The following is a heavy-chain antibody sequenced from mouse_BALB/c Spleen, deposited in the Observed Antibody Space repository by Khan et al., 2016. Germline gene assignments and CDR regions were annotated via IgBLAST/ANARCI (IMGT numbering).Heavy chain of an antibody. V-gene: IGHV1-12*01. CDR3: ARSGNDYDGWFFDV. CDR1: GYTFTSFN. J-gene: IGHJ1*01. CDR2: IYPGNGDF. Sequence: LQQSGSELVKPGASVKMSCKASGYTFTSFNIHWVKQTPGQGLEWIGIIYPGNGDFSYDQKFKGKATLTADKSSSTAYMQLSSLTSEDSAVYYCARSGNDYDGWFFDVWGAGTTVTVSS. D-gene: IGHD2-4*01.